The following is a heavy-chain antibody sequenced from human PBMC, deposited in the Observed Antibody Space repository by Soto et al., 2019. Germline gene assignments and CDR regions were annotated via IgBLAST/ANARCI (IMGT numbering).Heavy chain of an antibody. J-gene: IGHJ6*03. CDR3: ARGDNWNYNYYYYMDV. V-gene: IGHV4-34*01. CDR1: GGSFSGYY. Sequence: KQSQTLSLTCAVYGGSFSGYYWSWIRQPPGKGLEWIGEINHSGSTNYNPSLKSRVTISVDTSKNQFSLKLSSVTAADTAVYYCARGDNWNYNYYYYMDVWGKGTTVTVSS. D-gene: IGHD1-20*01. CDR2: INHSGST.